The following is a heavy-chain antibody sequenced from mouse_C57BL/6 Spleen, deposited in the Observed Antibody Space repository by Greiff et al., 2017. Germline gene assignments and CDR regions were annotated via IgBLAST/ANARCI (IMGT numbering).Heavy chain of an antibody. CDR2: IDPETGGT. CDR1: GYTFTDYE. Sequence: QVHVKQSGAELVRPGASVTLSCKASGYTFTDYEMHWVKQTPVHGLEWIGSIDPETGGTAYNQTFKGKAILTADKSSSTAYMELRSLTSEDYAVYYCTGLITTGVATDAMDYWGQGTSVTVSA. CDR3: TGLITTGVATDAMDY. V-gene: IGHV1-15*01. D-gene: IGHD1-1*01. J-gene: IGHJ4*01.